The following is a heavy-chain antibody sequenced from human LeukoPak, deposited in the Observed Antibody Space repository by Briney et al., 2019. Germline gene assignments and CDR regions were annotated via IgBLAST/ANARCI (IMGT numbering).Heavy chain of an antibody. D-gene: IGHD2-15*01. CDR2: IKQDGSER. CDR1: GFTFSGYW. V-gene: IGHV3-7*01. J-gene: IGHJ4*02. CDR3: ARDPQYCSGGSCYSFDY. Sequence: PGGSLRLSCAASGFTFSGYWVSWVRQAPGKGLEWVANIKQDGSERYYVDSVKGRFTISRDNAKNSLYLQMNSLRAEDTAVYYCARDPQYCSGGSCYSFDYWGQGTLVTVSS.